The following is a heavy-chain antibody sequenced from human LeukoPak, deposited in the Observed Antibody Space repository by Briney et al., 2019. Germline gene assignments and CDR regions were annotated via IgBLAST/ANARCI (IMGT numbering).Heavy chain of an antibody. J-gene: IGHJ4*02. CDR3: ARHPARWFGELALDY. Sequence: PSETLSLTCTVSGGSISSSSYYWGWIRQPPGKGLEWIGCIYYTGSTYYNPSLKSRVTISVDTSKNQFSLKLSSVTAADTAVYYCARHPARWFGELALDYWGQGTLVTVSS. D-gene: IGHD3-10*01. CDR1: GGSISSSSYY. V-gene: IGHV4-39*01. CDR2: IYYTGST.